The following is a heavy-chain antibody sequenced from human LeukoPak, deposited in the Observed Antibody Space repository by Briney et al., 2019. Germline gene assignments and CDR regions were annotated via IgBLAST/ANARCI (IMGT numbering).Heavy chain of an antibody. CDR1: GFTFSSYA. CDR2: ISYDGSNK. Sequence: GGSLRLSCAASGFTFSSYAMHWVRQAPGKGLEWVAVISYDGSNKYYADSVKGRFTISRDNSKNTLYLQMNSLRAEDTAVYYCARAVIRFSPGDAFDIWGQGIMVTVSS. D-gene: IGHD3-3*01. J-gene: IGHJ3*02. CDR3: ARAVIRFSPGDAFDI. V-gene: IGHV3-30-3*01.